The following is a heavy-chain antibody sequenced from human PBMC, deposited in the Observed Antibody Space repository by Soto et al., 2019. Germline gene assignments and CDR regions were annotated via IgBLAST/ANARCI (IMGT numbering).Heavy chain of an antibody. D-gene: IGHD3-22*01. CDR2: IYHSGRT. Sequence: QVQLQESGPGLVKPSGTLSLTCGVSGGSISSSNWWSWVRQPPGKGLEWIGEIYHSGRTNYNPSLKRRVNISVDKSKNQFSLRLSSVTAADTAVYYCARSPFVNSGYYHFDYWGQGTLVTVSS. CDR1: GGSISSSNW. V-gene: IGHV4-4*02. CDR3: ARSPFVNSGYYHFDY. J-gene: IGHJ4*02.